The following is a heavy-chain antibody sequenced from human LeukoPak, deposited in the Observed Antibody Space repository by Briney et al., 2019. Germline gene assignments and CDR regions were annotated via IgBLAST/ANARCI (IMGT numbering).Heavy chain of an antibody. CDR3: AKDSYSKGDF. J-gene: IGHJ4*02. V-gene: IGHV3-7*01. CDR1: GFTFSYHW. D-gene: IGHD6-13*01. Sequence: GGSLRLSCAASGFTFSYHWMTWVRHAPGKGLEWVANIKNDGAVKNYVDSVKGRSTISRDNAKNSLYLQMNSLRAEDTAVYYCAKDSYSKGDFWGQGVLVTASS. CDR2: IKNDGAVK.